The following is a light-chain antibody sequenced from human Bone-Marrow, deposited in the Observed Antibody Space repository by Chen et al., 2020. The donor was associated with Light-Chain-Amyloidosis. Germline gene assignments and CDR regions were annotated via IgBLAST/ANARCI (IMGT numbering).Light chain of an antibody. CDR1: SSDVGGDNH. CDR3: SSYTITNTLV. Sequence: QSALTQPASFSGSPGPSITISCTGPSSDVGGDNHVSWYQQHPDKAPKLMIYEVTNRPSWVPDRFSGSKSDNTASLTISGLQTEDEADYFCSSYTITNTLVFGSGTRVTVL. V-gene: IGLV2-14*01. CDR2: EVT. J-gene: IGLJ1*01.